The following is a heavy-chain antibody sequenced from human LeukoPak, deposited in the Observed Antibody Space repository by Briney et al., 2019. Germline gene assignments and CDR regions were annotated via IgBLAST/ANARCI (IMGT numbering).Heavy chain of an antibody. Sequence: GASVKVSCKASGYTFTSYGISWVRQAPGQGLEWMGWISAYNGNTNYAQKLQGRVTMTTDTSTSTAYMELRSLRSDDTHVYYCASDHPNRYYDSSDRFDPWGQGTLVTVSS. CDR2: ISAYNGNT. D-gene: IGHD3-22*01. J-gene: IGHJ5*02. CDR3: ASDHPNRYYDSSDRFDP. CDR1: GYTFTSYG. V-gene: IGHV1-18*01.